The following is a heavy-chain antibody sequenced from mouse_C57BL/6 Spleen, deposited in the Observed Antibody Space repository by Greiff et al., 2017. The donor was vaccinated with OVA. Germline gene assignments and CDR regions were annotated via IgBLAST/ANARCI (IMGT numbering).Heavy chain of an antibody. Sequence: EVQVVESEGGLVQPGSSMKLSCTASGFTFSDYYMAWVRQVPEKGLEWVANINYDGSSTYYLDSLKSRFIISRDNAKNILYLQMSSLKSEDTATYYCARYGYDGYYFDYWGQGTTLTVSS. CDR3: ARYGYDGYYFDY. J-gene: IGHJ2*01. V-gene: IGHV5-16*01. D-gene: IGHD2-2*01. CDR1: GFTFSDYY. CDR2: INYDGSST.